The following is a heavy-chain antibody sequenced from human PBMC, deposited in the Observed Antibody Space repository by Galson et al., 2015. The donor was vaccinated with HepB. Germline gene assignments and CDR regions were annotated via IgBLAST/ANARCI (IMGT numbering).Heavy chain of an antibody. V-gene: IGHV1-69*04. CDR2: IIPILGIA. D-gene: IGHD5-24*01. J-gene: IGHJ4*02. CDR1: GGTFSSYT. CDR3: ERDRRDGSQALDY. Sequence: SCKASGGTFSSYTISWVRQAPGQGLEWMGRIIPILGIANYAQKFQGRVTITADKSTSTVYMELSSLRSEDTAVYYCERDRRDGSQALDYWGQGTLVTVSS.